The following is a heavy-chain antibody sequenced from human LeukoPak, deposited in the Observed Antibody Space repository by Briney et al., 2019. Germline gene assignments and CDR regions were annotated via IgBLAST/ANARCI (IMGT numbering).Heavy chain of an antibody. J-gene: IGHJ4*02. D-gene: IGHD3-22*01. CDR2: IYYSGST. Sequence: PSETLSLTCTVSGGSISSYYWSWIRQPPGKGLEWIGYIYYSGSTNYNPSLKSRVTISVDTSKNQFSLKLSSVTAADTAVYYCARGTYYYDSSGYYYVLDYWGQGTLATVSS. CDR3: ARGTYYYDSSGYYYVLDY. CDR1: GGSISSYY. V-gene: IGHV4-59*08.